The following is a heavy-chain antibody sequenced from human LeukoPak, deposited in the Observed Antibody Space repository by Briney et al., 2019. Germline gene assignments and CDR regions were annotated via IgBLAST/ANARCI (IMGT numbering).Heavy chain of an antibody. Sequence: GGSLRLSCAASGFTVSSNYMSWVRQAPGKGLEWVSGISWNSGSIGYADSVKGRFTISRDNAKNTLYLQMNSLRAEDTAVYYCASSNKMTTVMAVVPHYYYYMDVWGKGTTVTVSS. J-gene: IGHJ6*03. V-gene: IGHV3-53*01. CDR2: ISWNSGSI. CDR3: ASSNKMTTVMAVVPHYYYYMDV. CDR1: GFTVSSNY. D-gene: IGHD4-11*01.